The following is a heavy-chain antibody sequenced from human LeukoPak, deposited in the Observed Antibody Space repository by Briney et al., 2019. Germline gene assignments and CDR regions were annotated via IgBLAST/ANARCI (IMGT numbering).Heavy chain of an antibody. CDR2: IEQDGSEK. J-gene: IGHJ4*02. CDR1: GFTFSSYW. V-gene: IGHV3-7*01. Sequence: GGSLRLSCAASGFTFSSYWMSWVRQAPGKGLEWVANIEQDGSEKYYVDSVKGRFTISRDNAKNSLYLQMNSLGAEDTAVYYCAREALAAAVPYYFDYWGQGTLVTVSS. CDR3: AREALAAAVPYYFDY. D-gene: IGHD6-13*01.